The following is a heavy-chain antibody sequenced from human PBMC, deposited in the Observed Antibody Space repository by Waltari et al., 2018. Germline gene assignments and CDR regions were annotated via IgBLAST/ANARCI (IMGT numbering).Heavy chain of an antibody. CDR1: GGSFSGYY. CDR2: INHRGST. CDR3: ARHVPNYDYIWGSYRPSYYYGMDV. V-gene: IGHV4-34*01. J-gene: IGHJ6*02. D-gene: IGHD3-16*02. Sequence: QVQLQQWGAGLLKPSETLSLTCAVYGGSFSGYYWSWIRQPPGKGLEWIGEINHRGSTTYNPSLKSRVTISVDTSKNQFSLKLSSVTAADTAVYYCARHVPNYDYIWGSYRPSYYYGMDVWGQGTTVTVSS.